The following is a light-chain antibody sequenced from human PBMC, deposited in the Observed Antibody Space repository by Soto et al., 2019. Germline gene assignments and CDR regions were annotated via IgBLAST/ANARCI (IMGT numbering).Light chain of an antibody. V-gene: IGKV3-15*01. CDR1: QDVSSN. CDR2: GAS. CDR3: QQYYSNPLT. Sequence: EMVVTQSPATLSVSPGERATLSCRASQDVSSNLAWYQQKPGQAPSLLIYGASTRATGTPARFSGSGSGTEFTLTISSLQSEDFATYYCQQYYSNPLTFGGGTKVEIK. J-gene: IGKJ4*01.